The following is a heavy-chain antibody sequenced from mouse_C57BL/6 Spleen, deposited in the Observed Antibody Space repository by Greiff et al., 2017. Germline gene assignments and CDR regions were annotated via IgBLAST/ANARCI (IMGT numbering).Heavy chain of an antibody. J-gene: IGHJ4*01. Sequence: EVQLVESEGGLVQPGSSMKLSCTASGFTFSDYYMAWVRQVPEKGLEWVANINYDGSSTYYLDSLKSRFIISRDNAKNILYLQMSSLKSEDTATYDCARGDGNLYAMDYWGQGASVTVSS. V-gene: IGHV5-16*01. CDR2: INYDGSST. CDR3: ARGDGNLYAMDY. CDR1: GFTFSDYY. D-gene: IGHD1-1*01.